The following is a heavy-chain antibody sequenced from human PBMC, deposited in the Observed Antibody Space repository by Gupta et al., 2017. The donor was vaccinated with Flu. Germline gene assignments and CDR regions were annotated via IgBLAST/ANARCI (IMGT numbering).Heavy chain of an antibody. CDR2: IASDGSHK. CDR3: AKDGPWTASCPYYCYYREV. J-gene: IGHJ6*03. D-gene: IGHD2-2*01. V-gene: IGHV3-30*18. CDR1: GFTFSSYG. Sequence: QMQLVESGGGVVQFGTSLRLSCAASGFTFSSYGMHWVRQAPGKGLEWVADIASDGSHKDYADSVRGRFTISRDNSKNTLSLEMDSLRVEDTAVYYCAKDGPWTASCPYYCYYREVWGKGTTVNVAS.